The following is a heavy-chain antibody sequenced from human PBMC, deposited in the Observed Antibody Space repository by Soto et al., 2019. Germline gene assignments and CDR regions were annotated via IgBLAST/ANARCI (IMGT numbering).Heavy chain of an antibody. J-gene: IGHJ4*02. V-gene: IGHV4-39*01. CDR1: GGSISSSSYY. Sequence: QLQLQESGPGLVKPSETLSLTCTVSGGSISSSSYYWGWIRQPPGKGLEWIGSIYYSGSTYYNPSLKSRVTISVDTSKNQFSLKLSSVTAADTAVYYCARHVSGWFGELSDYWGQGTLVTVSS. CDR2: IYYSGST. D-gene: IGHD3-10*01. CDR3: ARHVSGWFGELSDY.